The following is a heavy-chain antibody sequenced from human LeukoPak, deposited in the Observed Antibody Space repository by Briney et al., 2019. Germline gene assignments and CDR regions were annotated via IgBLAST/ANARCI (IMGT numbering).Heavy chain of an antibody. CDR3: ASAPGTFFDY. Sequence: SETLALTCTVSGASISTSSYYWGWIRQPQGKGLEWIGTIYYSGTTYYNPSLKSRVTISLDTSKNQFSLKLSSVTAADTALYFCASAPGTFFDYWGQGTLVTVSP. CDR2: IYYSGTT. D-gene: IGHD1-14*01. V-gene: IGHV4-39*01. J-gene: IGHJ4*02. CDR1: GASISTSSYY.